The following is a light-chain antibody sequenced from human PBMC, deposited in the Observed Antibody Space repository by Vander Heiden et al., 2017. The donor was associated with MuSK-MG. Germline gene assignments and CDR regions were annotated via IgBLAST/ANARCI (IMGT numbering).Light chain of an antibody. Sequence: SYELTQPPSVPVSPGQTASITCSGDRLGDKYASWYQQKPGQSPVVVIYQDTKRPSGIPERFSGSNSGNTATLTISGTQAMDEADYYCQAWDSTTDGVFGGGTKLTVL. CDR2: QDT. CDR3: QAWDSTTDGV. CDR1: RLGDKY. J-gene: IGLJ2*01. V-gene: IGLV3-1*01.